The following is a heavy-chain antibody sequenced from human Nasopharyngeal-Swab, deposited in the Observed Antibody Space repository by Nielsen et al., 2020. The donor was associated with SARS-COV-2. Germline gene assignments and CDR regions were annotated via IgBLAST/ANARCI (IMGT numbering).Heavy chain of an antibody. CDR3: ARGGFWSGYSSYDY. Sequence: GESLKISCAASKFTFDDYAMHWVRQAPGKGLEWVANIKQDGSEKYYVDSVKGRFTISRDNAKNSLYLQMNSLRAEDTAVYYCARGGFWSGYSSYDYWGQGTLVTVSS. CDR1: KFTFDDYA. CDR2: IKQDGSEK. J-gene: IGHJ4*02. D-gene: IGHD3-3*01. V-gene: IGHV3-7*04.